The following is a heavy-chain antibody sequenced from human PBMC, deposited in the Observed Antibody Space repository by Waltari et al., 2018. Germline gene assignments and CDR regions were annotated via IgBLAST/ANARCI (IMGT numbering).Heavy chain of an antibody. Sequence: DVQLVESGGGLVKPGGSLRLSCEVSEFTFCSYSMNWVRQAPGKGVAWVSCTSRCDRIRYYADSVKDRFTSSRDKAKNFLSLQMNSLRAEYTAVYYCAGDMSLGIDYWGQGSLVTVSS. J-gene: IGHJ4*02. CDR3: AGDMSLGIDY. CDR1: EFTFCSYS. D-gene: IGHD3-16*01. V-gene: IGHV3-21*01. CDR2: TSRCDRIR.